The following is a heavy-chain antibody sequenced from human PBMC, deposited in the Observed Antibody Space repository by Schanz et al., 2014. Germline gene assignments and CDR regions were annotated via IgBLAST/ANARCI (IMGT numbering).Heavy chain of an antibody. V-gene: IGHV3-23*04. CDR3: ARWVLIRGGKLDS. CDR1: GFTFSTYA. D-gene: IGHD3-10*01. Sequence: EVQLVESGGGLVQPGGSLRLSCSASGFTFSTYAMAWVRQAPGKGLEWVSTINTGGDSTYYADSVKGRFTISRDNSRDTVYLQMNSLRADDTAMYYCARWVLIRGGKLDSWGQGTLVTVSS. J-gene: IGHJ4*02. CDR2: INTGGDST.